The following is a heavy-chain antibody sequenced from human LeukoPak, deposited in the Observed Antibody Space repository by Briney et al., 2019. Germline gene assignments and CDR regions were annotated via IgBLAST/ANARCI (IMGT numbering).Heavy chain of an antibody. V-gene: IGHV3-30*02. CDR3: ANKPFDY. J-gene: IGHJ4*02. CDR2: IRYDGSNK. Sequence: GLEWVAFIRYDGSNKYYADSVKGRFTISRDNSKNTLYLQMNSLRAEDTAVYYCANKPFDYWGQGTLVTVSS.